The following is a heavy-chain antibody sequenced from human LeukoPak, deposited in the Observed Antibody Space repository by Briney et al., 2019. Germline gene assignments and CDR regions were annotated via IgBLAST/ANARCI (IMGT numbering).Heavy chain of an antibody. J-gene: IGHJ5*02. CDR1: GGSISSYY. CDR3: ARDPGYSSSWFDP. CDR2: IYYSGST. Sequence: SETLSLTCTVSGGSISSYYWGWIRQPPGKGLEWIGYIYYSGSTNYNPSLKSRVTMSVDTSKNQFSLKLSSVTAADTAVYYCARDPGYSSSWFDPWGQGTLVTVSS. D-gene: IGHD6-13*01. V-gene: IGHV4-59*01.